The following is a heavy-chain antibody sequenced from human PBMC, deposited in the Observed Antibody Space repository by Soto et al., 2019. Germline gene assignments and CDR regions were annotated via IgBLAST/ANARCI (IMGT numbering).Heavy chain of an antibody. CDR2: TKPSLCST. D-gene: IGHD3-3*01. J-gene: IGHJ6*02. CDR1: VYSFTRHY. Sequence: SVKVSCKSSVYSFTRHYMHLVRQAPGQGLEWMGMTKPSLCSTSYAQKFQGRVTMTSDTSTSTVYMELRSLRYGDTAVYYCAIDHSTWSGYQDSYVIDGWGQGTTVTVSS. CDR3: AIDHSTWSGYQDSYVIDG. V-gene: IGHV1-46*01.